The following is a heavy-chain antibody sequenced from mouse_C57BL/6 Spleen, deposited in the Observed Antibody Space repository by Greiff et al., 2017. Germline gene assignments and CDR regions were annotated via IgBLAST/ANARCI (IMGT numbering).Heavy chain of an antibody. D-gene: IGHD1-1*01. CDR2: INPNYGTN. CDR3: ASSYGAMDY. CDR1: GYSFTDYN. V-gene: IGHV1-39*01. J-gene: IGHJ4*01. Sequence: LQESGPELVKPGASVTISCKASGYSFTDYNMNWVKQSNGKSLEWIGVINPNYGTNSYNQKFKGKATLTVDQSSSTAYMQLNSLTSEDSAVYYCASSYGAMDYWGQGPSVTVSS.